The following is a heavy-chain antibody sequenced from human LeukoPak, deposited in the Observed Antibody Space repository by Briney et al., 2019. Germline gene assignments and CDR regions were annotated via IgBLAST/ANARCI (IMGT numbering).Heavy chain of an antibody. CDR2: IGTAGDT. J-gene: IGHJ4*02. D-gene: IGHD1-1*01. CDR1: GFTFNNYA. V-gene: IGHV3-13*01. Sequence: GGSLRLSCAASGFTFNNYAMNWVRQAPGKGLEWVSAIGTAGDTYYPGSVKGRFTISRENAKNSLYLQMNSLRAGDTAVYYCARGSTGTTDLDYWGQGTLVTVSS. CDR3: ARGSTGTTDLDY.